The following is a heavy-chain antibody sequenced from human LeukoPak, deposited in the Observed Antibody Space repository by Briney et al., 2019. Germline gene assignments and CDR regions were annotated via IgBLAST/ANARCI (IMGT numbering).Heavy chain of an antibody. Sequence: PGGSLRLSCAASGFIFDDYGMSWVRQAPGKGLEWVSSISGSGGGTYYADSVRGRFTISRDNSKNTLYLQMNSLRADDTAVYYCAKVGHVVVVVAASFDCWGQGTLVTVSS. CDR1: GFIFDDYG. V-gene: IGHV3-23*01. D-gene: IGHD2-15*01. J-gene: IGHJ4*02. CDR3: AKVGHVVVVVAASFDC. CDR2: ISGSGGGT.